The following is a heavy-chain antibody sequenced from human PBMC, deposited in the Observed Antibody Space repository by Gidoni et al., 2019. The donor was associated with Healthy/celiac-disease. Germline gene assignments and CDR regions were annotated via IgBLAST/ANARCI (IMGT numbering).Heavy chain of an antibody. CDR2: IFSNDEK. CDR1: GFPLSNARMG. Sequence: QTTMKESGPVLVKPTETLTLTGTDPGFPLSNARMGVSWIRQPPGKALELLAHIFSNDEKSYSTSLKSRLTISKATSKSQVVLTMTNMDPVGTATYYCARSLWGSYRSENWFDPWGQGTLVTVSS. D-gene: IGHD3-16*02. V-gene: IGHV2-26*01. CDR3: ARSLWGSYRSENWFDP. J-gene: IGHJ5*02.